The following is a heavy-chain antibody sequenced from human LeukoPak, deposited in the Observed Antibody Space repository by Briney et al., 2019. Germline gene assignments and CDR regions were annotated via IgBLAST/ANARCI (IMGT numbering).Heavy chain of an antibody. V-gene: IGHV3-30*04. CDR2: ISYDGSNK. D-gene: IGHD3-3*01. Sequence: PGGSLRLSCAASGFTFSSYAMHWVRQAPGKGLEWVAVISYDGSNKYYADSVKGRFTISRDNSKNTLYLQMNSLRAEDTAVYYCARDQVSGYYDYWGQGTLVTVSS. CDR1: GFTFSSYA. J-gene: IGHJ4*02. CDR3: ARDQVSGYYDY.